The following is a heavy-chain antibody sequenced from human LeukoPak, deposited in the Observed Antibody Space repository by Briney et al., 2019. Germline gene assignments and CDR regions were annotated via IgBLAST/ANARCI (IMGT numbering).Heavy chain of an antibody. J-gene: IGHJ6*02. CDR2: IIPIFGIA. V-gene: IGHV1-69*10. Sequence: ASVKVSCKASGGTFSSYAICWVRQAPGQGLEWMGRIIPIFGIANYAQKFQGRVTITADKSTSTAYMELSSLRSEDTAVYYCARGKRNGEGNYFYGMDVWGQGTTVTVSS. CDR3: ARGKRNGEGNYFYGMDV. D-gene: IGHD3-10*01. CDR1: GGTFSSYA.